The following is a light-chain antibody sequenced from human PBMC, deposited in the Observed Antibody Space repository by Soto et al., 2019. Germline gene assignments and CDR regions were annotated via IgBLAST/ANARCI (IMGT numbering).Light chain of an antibody. Sequence: DIQMTQSPSSLSASVGDRVTITCRASQGITYYLAWYQQKPGKVPKVLIYAASTVQSGVPSRFSGSGSGTDFTRTISSLQPEDAATYYCQKYNSAPLTFGGGTKVEIK. CDR1: QGITYY. CDR3: QKYNSAPLT. J-gene: IGKJ4*01. V-gene: IGKV1-27*01. CDR2: AAS.